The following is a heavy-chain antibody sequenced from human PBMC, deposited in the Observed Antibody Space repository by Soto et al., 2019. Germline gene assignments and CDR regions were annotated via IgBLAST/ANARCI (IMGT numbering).Heavy chain of an antibody. Sequence: SVRVYCKASGGTFSSYAISWVRQAPGQGLEWMGGIIPIFGTANYAQKFQGRVTITADESTSTAYMELSSLRSEDTAVYYCARGDSSGYYSDYYYYYGMDVWGQ. CDR2: IIPIFGTA. D-gene: IGHD3-22*01. CDR1: GGTFSSYA. CDR3: ARGDSSGYYSDYYYYYGMDV. V-gene: IGHV1-69*13. J-gene: IGHJ6*02.